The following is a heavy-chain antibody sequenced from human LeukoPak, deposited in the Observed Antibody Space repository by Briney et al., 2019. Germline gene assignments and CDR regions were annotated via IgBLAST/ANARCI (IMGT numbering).Heavy chain of an antibody. J-gene: IGHJ4*02. D-gene: IGHD6-13*01. CDR3: AKRYTSGWYQYYFDC. CDR2: NSGSGINT. V-gene: IGHV3-23*01. Sequence: HSGGPLRLSCPATGLHSSSLALGCAPQAPGKAMEWITGNSGSGINTYYADSVKGRFTISRDNSKGTLYLQMNSLRAEDTAVYYCAKRYTSGWYQYYFDCWGQGTLVTVSS. CDR1: GLHSSSLA.